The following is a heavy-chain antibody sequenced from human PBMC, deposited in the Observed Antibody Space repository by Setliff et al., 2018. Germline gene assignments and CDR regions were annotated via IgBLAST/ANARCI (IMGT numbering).Heavy chain of an antibody. J-gene: IGHJ4*02. CDR2: IFSKGST. CDR1: GGSISSGNYY. Sequence: SETLSLTCTVSGGSISSGNYYWSWIRQPAGKAPEWIGHIFSKGSTNNNPSLKSRVTISIDSSKNQMSLRMTSVTAADKAVYYCARGVGYWSYFEFWGQGSPVTVSS. V-gene: IGHV4-61*09. D-gene: IGHD5-18*01. CDR3: ARGVGYWSYFEF.